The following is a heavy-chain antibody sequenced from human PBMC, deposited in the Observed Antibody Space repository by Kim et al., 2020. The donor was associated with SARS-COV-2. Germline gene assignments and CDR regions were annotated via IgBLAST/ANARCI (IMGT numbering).Heavy chain of an antibody. CDR1: GFTFSSYT. Sequence: GGSLRLSCAASGFTFSSYTINWVRQAAGKGLEWVSSISNSGRYIYDADSEKGRFTVARDNAKTSVSLQMDSLRGEDTAVYYWSRAMTTIRYYRMDVWSQGTTVALS. V-gene: IGHV3-21*01. D-gene: IGHD4-4*01. CDR3: SRAMTTIRYYRMDV. CDR2: ISNSGRYI. J-gene: IGHJ6*02.